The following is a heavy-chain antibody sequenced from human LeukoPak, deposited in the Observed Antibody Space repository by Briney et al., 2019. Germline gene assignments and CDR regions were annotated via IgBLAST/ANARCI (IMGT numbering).Heavy chain of an antibody. CDR1: GFTFSNYW. J-gene: IGHJ4*02. V-gene: IGHV3-7*03. D-gene: IGHD3-22*01. CDR3: ARGINYDNSLFY. Sequence: GGSLRLSCAASGFTFSNYWMSWVRQAPGKGLEWVANIKQDGSEKYYVDSVKGRFTISRDKAKNSLYLQMNSLRAEDTAVYYCARGINYDNSLFYWGQGTLVTVSS. CDR2: IKQDGSEK.